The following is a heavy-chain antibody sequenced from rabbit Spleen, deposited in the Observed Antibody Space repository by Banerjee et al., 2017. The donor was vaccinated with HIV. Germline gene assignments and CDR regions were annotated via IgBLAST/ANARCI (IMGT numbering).Heavy chain of an antibody. CDR1: GVSLNDKDV. J-gene: IGHJ4*02. D-gene: IGHD6-1*01. CDR2: INIFTGKS. Sequence: QQQLVESGGGLVQPEGSLTLTCKASGVSLNDKDVMCWVRQAPGKGLEWIACINIFTGKSVYASWAKGRFSMSRTSSTTVTLQMTSLTAADTATYFCVRAANGYGYSGDIWGPGTLVTVS. CDR3: VRAANGYGYSGDI. V-gene: IGHV1S45*01.